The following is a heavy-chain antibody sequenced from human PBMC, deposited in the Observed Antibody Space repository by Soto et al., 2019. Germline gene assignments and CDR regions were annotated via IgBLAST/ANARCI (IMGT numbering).Heavy chain of an antibody. Sequence: QVHLEQSGAEVKKPGASVRVSCKASGYSFNDYGMSWVRQAPGQGLEWMGWIGPYEGVTNHAQTFQGRVTMTVDTSTTTADVELRSLRSDDTAIYYCARCYCSVGSCYTCWHFDLWGPGTLVTVTA. V-gene: IGHV1-18*01. CDR2: IGPYEGVT. D-gene: IGHD2-15*01. J-gene: IGHJ2*01. CDR1: GYSFNDYG. CDR3: ARCYCSVGSCYTCWHFDL.